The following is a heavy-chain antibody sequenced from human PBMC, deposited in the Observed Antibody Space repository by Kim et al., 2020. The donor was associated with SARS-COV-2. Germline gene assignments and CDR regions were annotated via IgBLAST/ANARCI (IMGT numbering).Heavy chain of an antibody. D-gene: IGHD6-6*01. V-gene: IGHV4-34*01. Sequence: SETLSLTCAVYGGSFSGYYWSWIRQPPGKGLEWIGEINHSGSTNYNPSLKSRVTISVDTSKNQFSLKLSSVTAADTAVYYCARVKKFTYSSSSRYFDYWGQGTLVTVSS. CDR2: INHSGST. J-gene: IGHJ4*02. CDR1: GGSFSGYY. CDR3: ARVKKFTYSSSSRYFDY.